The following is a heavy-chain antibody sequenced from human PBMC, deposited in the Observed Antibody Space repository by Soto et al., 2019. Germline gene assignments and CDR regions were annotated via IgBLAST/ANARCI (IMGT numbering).Heavy chain of an antibody. CDR1: GFTFSSYA. CDR3: ARGTFGSPRAEWLLLVDY. V-gene: IGHV3-30-3*01. D-gene: IGHD3-3*01. J-gene: IGHJ4*02. Sequence: PGGSLRLSCAASGFTFSSYAMHWVRQAPGKGLEWVAVISYDGSNKYYADSVKGRFTISRDNSKNTLYLQMNSLRAEDTAVYYCARGTFGSPRAEWLLLVDYWGQGTLVTVSS. CDR2: ISYDGSNK.